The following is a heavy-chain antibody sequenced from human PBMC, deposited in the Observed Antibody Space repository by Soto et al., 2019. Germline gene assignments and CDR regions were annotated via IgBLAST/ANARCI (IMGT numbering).Heavy chain of an antibody. D-gene: IGHD3-10*01. CDR3: ARKNWNYESGMVRVLIQEYYVPD. CDR1: GGSFSGYY. CDR2: INHSGST. V-gene: IGHV4-34*01. J-gene: IGHJ4*02. Sequence: PQELPLTYTVYGGSFSGYYWSWIRQPPGKGLEWIGEINHSGSTNYNPSLKSRVTISVDTSKNQFSLKLSSVTAADTAVYYCARKNWNYESGMVRVLIQEYYVPDWGTGTL.